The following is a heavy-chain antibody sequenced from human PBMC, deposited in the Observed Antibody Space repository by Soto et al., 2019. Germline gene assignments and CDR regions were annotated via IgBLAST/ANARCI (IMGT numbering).Heavy chain of an antibody. CDR3: ARYGGYCSSTSCYDYYYGMDV. D-gene: IGHD2-2*01. Sequence: ASVKVSCKASGYTFTGYYMHWVRQAPGQGLEWMGWINPNSGGTNYAQKFQGRVTMTRDTSISTAYMELSRLRSDDTAVYYCARYGGYCSSTSCYDYYYGMDVWGQGTTVTVSS. J-gene: IGHJ6*02. CDR1: GYTFTGYY. V-gene: IGHV1-2*02. CDR2: INPNSGGT.